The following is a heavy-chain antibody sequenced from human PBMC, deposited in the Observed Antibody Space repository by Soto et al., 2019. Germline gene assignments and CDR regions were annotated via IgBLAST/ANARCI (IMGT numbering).Heavy chain of an antibody. CDR1: AFTASSVA. CDR2: ISNRGGST. D-gene: IGHD2-15*01. Sequence: GGYLRLSWVASAFTASSVAMTWVRQALGKGQVCVSSISNRGGSTKYAESVKGRCTIARDNSRNTLFLQMSSLRAEDTAMYYCAKDAYCISGSGPSNAVMYVSGQGTTDPDS. V-gene: IGHV3-23*01. J-gene: IGHJ6*01. CDR3: AKDAYCISGSGPSNAVMYV.